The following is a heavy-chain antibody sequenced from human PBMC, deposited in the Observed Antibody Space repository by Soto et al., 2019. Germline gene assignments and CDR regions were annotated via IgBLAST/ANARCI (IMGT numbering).Heavy chain of an antibody. CDR2: IYYSGST. CDR1: GGSISSYY. CDR3: AGEYYYDSSGYYSPWGNWFDP. Sequence: PSETLSLTCTVSGGSISSYYWSWIRQPPGKGLEWIGYIYYSGSTNYNPSLKSRVTISVNTSKNQFSLKLSSVTAADTAVYYCAGEYYYDSSGYYSPWGNWFDPWGQGTLVTVSS. J-gene: IGHJ5*02. V-gene: IGHV4-59*01. D-gene: IGHD3-22*01.